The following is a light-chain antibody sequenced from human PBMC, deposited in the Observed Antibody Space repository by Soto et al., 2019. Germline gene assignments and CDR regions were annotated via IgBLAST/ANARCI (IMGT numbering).Light chain of an antibody. CDR3: AAWDDSLNGYV. CDR1: SSNIGSNS. Sequence: QSVLTQPPSASGTPGQRVTISCSGSSSNIGSNSVNWYQQLPGTAPKLLIYSNDRRPSGVPDRFSGSKSGTSASLAISGLQSVDEADYYCAAWDDSLNGYVFGTGTKVTVL. J-gene: IGLJ1*01. CDR2: SND. V-gene: IGLV1-44*01.